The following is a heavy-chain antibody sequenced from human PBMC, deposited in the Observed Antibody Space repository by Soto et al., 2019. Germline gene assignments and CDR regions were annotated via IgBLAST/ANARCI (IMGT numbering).Heavy chain of an antibody. CDR3: AKEKGRHHRGPGY. Sequence: GESLKISCAASGFTFSSYAMSWVRQAPGKGLEWVSAISGSGGSTYYADSVKGRFTISRDNSKNTLYLQMNSLRAEDTAVYYCAKEKGRHHRGPGYWGQGTLVTVSS. V-gene: IGHV3-23*01. CDR1: GFTFSSYA. CDR2: ISGSGGST. J-gene: IGHJ4*02.